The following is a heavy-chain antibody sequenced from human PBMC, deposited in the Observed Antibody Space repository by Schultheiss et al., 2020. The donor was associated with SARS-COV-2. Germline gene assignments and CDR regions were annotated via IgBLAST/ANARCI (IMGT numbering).Heavy chain of an antibody. J-gene: IGHJ5*02. Sequence: ASVKVSCKASGYTFTSYAMHWVRQAPGQGLEWMGWISAYNGNTNYAQKLQGRVTITADESTSTAYMELNSLRAEDTAVYYCARVVPAAIGWFDPWGQGTLVTVSS. CDR2: ISAYNGNT. CDR1: GYTFTSYA. V-gene: IGHV1-18*01. D-gene: IGHD2-2*01. CDR3: ARVVPAAIGWFDP.